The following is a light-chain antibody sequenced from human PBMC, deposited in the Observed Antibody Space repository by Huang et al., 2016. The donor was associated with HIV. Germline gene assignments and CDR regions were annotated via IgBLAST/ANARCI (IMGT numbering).Light chain of an antibody. J-gene: IGKJ5*01. Sequence: DIVMTQSPDSLAVSLGERATINCKSSQSLLYRSNNKNYLAWYQQKPGQPPKLLIYWASTRESGVPDRVSGSVSGTDVTLTISSLQAEDVAVYHCQQFYSTPITFGQGTRLEIK. CDR3: QQFYSTPIT. CDR2: WAS. V-gene: IGKV4-1*01. CDR1: QSLLYRSNNKNY.